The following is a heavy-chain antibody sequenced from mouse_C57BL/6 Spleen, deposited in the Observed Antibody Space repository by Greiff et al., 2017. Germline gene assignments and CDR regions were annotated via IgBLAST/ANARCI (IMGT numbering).Heavy chain of an antibody. CDR3: ARRHGSSYDYYAMDY. CDR2: INPNNGGT. Sequence: VQLQQSGPELVKPGASVKIPCKASGYTFTDYNMDWVKQSHGKSLEWIGDINPNNGGTIYNQKFKGKATLTVDKSSSTAYMELRSLTSEDTAVYYCARRHGSSYDYYAMDYWGQGTSVTVSS. CDR1: GYTFTDYN. J-gene: IGHJ4*01. D-gene: IGHD1-1*01. V-gene: IGHV1-18*01.